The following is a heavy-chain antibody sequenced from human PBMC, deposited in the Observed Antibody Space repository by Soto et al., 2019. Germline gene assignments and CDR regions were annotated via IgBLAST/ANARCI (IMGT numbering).Heavy chain of an antibody. Sequence: LRLSCAASGFTFSGFGMHWVRQAPGKGLEWVAIIWYDGSDKYYADSVRGRFTISRDNSKNTLSLQMNSLRAEDTAVYHCAFGNLSYYFDYWGQGTPVTVS. D-gene: IGHD3-16*01. V-gene: IGHV3-33*01. CDR3: AFGNLSYYFDY. J-gene: IGHJ4*02. CDR1: GFTFSGFG. CDR2: IWYDGSDK.